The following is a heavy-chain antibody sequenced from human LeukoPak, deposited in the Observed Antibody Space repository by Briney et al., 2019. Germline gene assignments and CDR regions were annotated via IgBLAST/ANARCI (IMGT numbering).Heavy chain of an antibody. CDR3: ARGIQLWLRGPNFDY. D-gene: IGHD5-18*01. Sequence: SGTLSLTCAVSGDSISSSNWWSWVRQPPGKGLEWIGEIYHSGSTNYNPSLKSRVTISVDKSKNQFSLKLSSVTAADTAVYYCARGIQLWLRGPNFDYWGQGTLVTVSS. J-gene: IGHJ4*02. V-gene: IGHV4-4*02. CDR2: IYHSGST. CDR1: GDSISSSNW.